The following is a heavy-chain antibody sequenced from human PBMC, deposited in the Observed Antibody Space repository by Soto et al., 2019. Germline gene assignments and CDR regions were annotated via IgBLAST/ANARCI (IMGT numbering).Heavy chain of an antibody. V-gene: IGHV4-59*01. Sequence: SETLSLTCTVSGDSISSSYWNWIRQAPGKGLESIGYIDDTGSTNYNPSLKSRVTLSVDPSNNQYSLKLSSVTAADTAVYYCARGVLEWLLRDSYYYYMDVWGKGTTVTVSS. CDR2: IDDTGST. CDR1: GDSISSSY. CDR3: ARGVLEWLLRDSYYYYMDV. J-gene: IGHJ6*03. D-gene: IGHD3-3*01.